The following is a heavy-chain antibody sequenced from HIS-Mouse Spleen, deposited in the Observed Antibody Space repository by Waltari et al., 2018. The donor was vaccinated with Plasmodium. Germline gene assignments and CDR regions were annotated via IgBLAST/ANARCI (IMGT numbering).Heavy chain of an antibody. Sequence: QVQLQQWGAGLLKPSETLSLTCAVYGGSFSGYYWSWIRQPPGKGLEWIGEIHHSGSTNYNPALKSRVTISVDTSKNQCSLKLSSVTAADTAVYYCARGLRGHYWYFDLWGRGTLVTVSS. CDR3: ARGLRGHYWYFDL. CDR2: IHHSGST. D-gene: IGHD3-10*01. J-gene: IGHJ2*01. CDR1: GGSFSGYY. V-gene: IGHV4-34*01.